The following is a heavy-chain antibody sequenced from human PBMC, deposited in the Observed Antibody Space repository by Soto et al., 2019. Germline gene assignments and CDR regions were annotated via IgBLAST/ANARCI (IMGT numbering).Heavy chain of an antibody. V-gene: IGHV1-2*02. Sequence: ASVKVSGKASGYTFTGYYMHWVRQAPGQGLEWMGWINPNSGGTNYAQKFQGRVTMTRDTSISTAYMELSRLRSDDTAVYYCARDMRYSSSWYLDYYYGMDVWGQGTTVTVSS. CDR2: INPNSGGT. D-gene: IGHD6-13*01. CDR3: ARDMRYSSSWYLDYYYGMDV. J-gene: IGHJ6*02. CDR1: GYTFTGYY.